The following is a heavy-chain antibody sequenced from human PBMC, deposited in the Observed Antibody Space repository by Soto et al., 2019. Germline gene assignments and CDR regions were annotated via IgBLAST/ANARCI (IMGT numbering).Heavy chain of an antibody. CDR3: ARGGLRYFAWSPNKSFFDY. Sequence: ETLSLTCAVYGGSFSGYYWSWIRQPPGRGLEWIGEINHSGSTNYNPSLKSRVTISVDTSKNQFSLKLSSVTAADTAVYYCARGGLRYFAWSPNKSFFDYWGQGTLVTVSS. CDR1: GGSFSGYY. CDR2: INHSGST. D-gene: IGHD3-9*01. J-gene: IGHJ4*02. V-gene: IGHV4-34*01.